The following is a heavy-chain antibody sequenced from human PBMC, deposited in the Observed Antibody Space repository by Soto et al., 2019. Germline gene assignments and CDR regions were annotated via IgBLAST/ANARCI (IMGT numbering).Heavy chain of an antibody. V-gene: IGHV2-5*02. CDR3: THRANDGHFDY. Sequence: QITLKESGPTLVKPTQTLTLTCTFSGFSLYTSGVGVGWIRQPPGKALEWLALIYWDDDKRYSPSLKSRVTVTQDTSKTQVVLTMTNMDPVDTATYYSTHRANDGHFDYWGQGTLVTVSS. CDR1: GFSLYTSGVG. J-gene: IGHJ4*02. D-gene: IGHD1-1*01. CDR2: IYWDDDK.